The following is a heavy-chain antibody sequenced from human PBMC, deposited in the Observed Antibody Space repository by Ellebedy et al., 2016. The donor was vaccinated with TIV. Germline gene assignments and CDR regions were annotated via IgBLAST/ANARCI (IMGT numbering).Heavy chain of an antibody. J-gene: IGHJ4*02. D-gene: IGHD4-17*01. V-gene: IGHV2-70*01. CDR2: IRWDDTK. CDR1: GFSLTTSGMC. CDR3: ARMSYGDFGGDLDQ. Sequence: SGPTLVKPTQTLTLTCTFSGFSLTTSGMCVTWIRQPPGKALEWLALIRWDDTKYYTTFLRTSLTISKDTSKNQVVLTMTSMDPVDTATYYCARMSYGDFGGDLDQWGQGTLVTVSS.